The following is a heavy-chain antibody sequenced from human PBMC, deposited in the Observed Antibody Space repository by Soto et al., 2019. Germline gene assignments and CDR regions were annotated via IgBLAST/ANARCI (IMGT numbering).Heavy chain of an antibody. CDR1: GGSISSGSYS. CDR2: IYHTGST. D-gene: IGHD2-21*02. Sequence: QLQLQESGSGLVKPSQTLSLTCAVSGGSISSGSYSWSWIRQPPGKGLEWIGYIYHTGSTDYNPSLKSRVTISVDGSKNQFSLKLSSVTAADTAVYYCARGYCSGGACYFWFAPWGQGTLVTVSS. J-gene: IGHJ5*02. CDR3: ARGYCSGGACYFWFAP. V-gene: IGHV4-30-2*01.